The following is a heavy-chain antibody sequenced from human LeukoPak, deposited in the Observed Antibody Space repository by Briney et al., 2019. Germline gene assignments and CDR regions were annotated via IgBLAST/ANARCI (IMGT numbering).Heavy chain of an antibody. Sequence: ASVKVSCKASGYPFSTYGISWVRQAPGQGLQWMACISTHNGKTDYAQNFQDRVTVTRDTSTSTVYMELRSLRSDDMAVYFCARDVGTTHFDFWGQGTLVTVSS. CDR1: GYPFSTYG. J-gene: IGHJ4*02. CDR3: ARDVGTTHFDF. D-gene: IGHD5-12*01. V-gene: IGHV1-18*03. CDR2: ISTHNGKT.